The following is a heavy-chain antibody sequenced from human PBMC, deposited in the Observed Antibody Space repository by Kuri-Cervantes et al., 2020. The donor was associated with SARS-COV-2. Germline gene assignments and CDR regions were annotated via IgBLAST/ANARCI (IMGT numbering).Heavy chain of an antibody. CDR1: GFTLSSYS. V-gene: IGHV3-30-3*01. Sequence: GESLKISCAASGFTLSSYSIHWVRQAPGKGLEGVSFISYDGNTTYYADSVKGRFTISRDNSRNSLFLQMNSLRTEDPAIYYCARDRVGVHDCWGQGTLVTVSS. CDR2: ISYDGNTT. CDR3: ARDRVGVHDC. J-gene: IGHJ4*02. D-gene: IGHD2-21*01.